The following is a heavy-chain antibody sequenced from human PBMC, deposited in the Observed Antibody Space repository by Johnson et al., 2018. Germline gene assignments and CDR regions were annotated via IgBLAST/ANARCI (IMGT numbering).Heavy chain of an antibody. D-gene: IGHD4-23*01. V-gene: IGHV3-30*03. CDR2: ISSDGSNT. CDR1: GFTFSSYG. CDR3: ARDVGRWNDAFDI. J-gene: IGHJ3*02. Sequence: VQLVESGGGVVQPGRSLRLSCAASGFTFSSYGMHWVRQAPGKGLEWVAVISSDGSNTYYADSVKGRFTISRDNSKNTRYLQRNSLGAEDTAVYYCARDVGRWNDAFDIWGQGTMVTVS.